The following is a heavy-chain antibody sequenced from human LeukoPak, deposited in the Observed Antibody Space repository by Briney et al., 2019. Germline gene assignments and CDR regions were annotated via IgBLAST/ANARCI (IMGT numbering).Heavy chain of an antibody. CDR3: ASLDSSVYYGMDV. J-gene: IGHJ6*02. CDR2: IYYSGST. Sequence: SETLSLTCTVSGGSISSSSYYWGWIRQPPRKGLEWIGSIYYSGSTYYNPSLKSRVTISVDTSKNQFSLKLSSVTAADTAVYYCASLDSSVYYGMDVWGQGTTVTVSS. CDR1: GGSISSSSYY. V-gene: IGHV4-39*07. D-gene: IGHD3-22*01.